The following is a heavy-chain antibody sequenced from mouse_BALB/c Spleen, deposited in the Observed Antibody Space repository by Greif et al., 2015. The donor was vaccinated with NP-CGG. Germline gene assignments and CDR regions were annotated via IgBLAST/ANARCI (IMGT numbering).Heavy chain of an antibody. V-gene: IGHV1S22*01. CDR3: TRLGNYGY. D-gene: IGHD2-1*01. CDR2: IYPGSGST. J-gene: IGHJ2*01. Sequence: LQQSGSELVRPGASVKLSCKASGYTFTSYWMHWVKQRPGQGLEWIGNIYPGSGSTNYDKKFKSKATLTVDTSSSTAYMQLSSLTSEDSAVYYCTRLGNYGYWGQGTTLTVSS. CDR1: GYTFTSYW.